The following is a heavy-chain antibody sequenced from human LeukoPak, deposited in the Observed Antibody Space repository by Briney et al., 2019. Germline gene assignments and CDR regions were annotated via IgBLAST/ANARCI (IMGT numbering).Heavy chain of an antibody. D-gene: IGHD4-17*01. Sequence: GGSLRLSCAASGLTFSSHWMHWVRQAPGKGLEWVSLISWDGGSTYYANSVKGRFTISRDNSKNSLYLQMNSLRTEDTALYYCAKSKTAVTTGYLDYWGQGTLVTVSS. CDR1: GLTFSSHW. CDR3: AKSKTAVTTGYLDY. CDR2: ISWDGGST. J-gene: IGHJ4*02. V-gene: IGHV3-43*01.